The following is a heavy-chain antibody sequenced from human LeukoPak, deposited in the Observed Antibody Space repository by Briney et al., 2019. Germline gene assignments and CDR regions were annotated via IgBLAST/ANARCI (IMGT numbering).Heavy chain of an antibody. CDR2: IWYDGSNK. Sequence: GGSLRLSCAASGFTFSSYGMHWVRQAPGKGLEWVAVIWYDGSNKYYAGSVKGRFTISRDNSKNTLYLQMNSLRAEDTAVYYCARERGRYYDSSGPVDYWGQGTLVTVSS. J-gene: IGHJ4*02. CDR1: GFTFSSYG. D-gene: IGHD3-22*01. CDR3: ARERGRYYDSSGPVDY. V-gene: IGHV3-33*01.